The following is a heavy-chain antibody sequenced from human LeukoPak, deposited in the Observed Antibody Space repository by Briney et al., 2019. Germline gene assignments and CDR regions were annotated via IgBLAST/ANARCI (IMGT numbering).Heavy chain of an antibody. D-gene: IGHD3-3*01. CDR3: ARRDFITIFGVVISGGFDP. J-gene: IGHJ5*02. Sequence: PGGSLRLSCAASGFTFSSYSMNWVRQAPGKVLEWVSSISSSSSYIYYADSVKGRFTISRDNAKNSLYLQMNSLRAEDTVVYYCARRDFITIFGVVISGGFDPWGQGTLVTVSS. CDR2: ISSSSSYI. CDR1: GFTFSSYS. V-gene: IGHV3-21*01.